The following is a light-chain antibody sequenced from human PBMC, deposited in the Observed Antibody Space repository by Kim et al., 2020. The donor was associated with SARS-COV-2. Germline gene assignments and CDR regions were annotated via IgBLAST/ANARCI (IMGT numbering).Light chain of an antibody. Sequence: ASVGERVTLSCRASQTISSWLAWYQQKPGKAPKVLIYKASSLESGVPSRFSGSGSGTEFALTISSLQADDFATYYCQQYNTYPWTFGQGTKVDIK. V-gene: IGKV1-5*03. CDR3: QQYNTYPWT. CDR1: QTISSW. CDR2: KAS. J-gene: IGKJ1*01.